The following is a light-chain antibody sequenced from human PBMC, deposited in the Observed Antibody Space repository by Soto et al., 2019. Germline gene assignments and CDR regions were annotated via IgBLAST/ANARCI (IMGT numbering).Light chain of an antibody. CDR3: QQYGNSPLT. Sequence: EIVLTQSPGTLSLSPGERATLSCRASQSVSSYLLWYQQKPGQAPRLLIFAVSSRATGIPDRFSGTGSGTDFTLTISRLEPEDFALYYCQQYGNSPLTFGGGTKVDIK. J-gene: IGKJ4*01. CDR2: AVS. CDR1: QSVSSY. V-gene: IGKV3-20*01.